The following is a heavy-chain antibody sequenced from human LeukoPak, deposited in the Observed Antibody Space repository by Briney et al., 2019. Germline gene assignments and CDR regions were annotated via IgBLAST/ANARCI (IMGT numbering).Heavy chain of an antibody. V-gene: IGHV3-23*01. Sequence: GGSLRLSCAASGFTFSSYAMSWVRQAPGKGLEWVSAISGSGGSTYYADSVKGRFTISRDNAKNSLYLQMNSLRAEDTAVYYCAKVASAVASIYYFDYWGQGTLVTVSS. CDR3: AKVASAVASIYYFDY. J-gene: IGHJ4*02. CDR2: ISGSGGST. CDR1: GFTFSSYA. D-gene: IGHD6-19*01.